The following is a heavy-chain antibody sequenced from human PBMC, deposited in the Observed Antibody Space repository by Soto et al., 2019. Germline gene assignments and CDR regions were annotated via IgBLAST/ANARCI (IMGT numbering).Heavy chain of an antibody. D-gene: IGHD1-26*01. CDR2: IYYSGST. Sequence: SETLSLTCTVSGGSISSSSYYWGWIRQPPGKGLEWIGSIYYSGSTYYNPSLKSRVTISVDTSKNQFSLKLSSVTAADTAVYYCASQGTSIVGAILYYYGMDVWGQGTTVTVSS. CDR1: GGSISSSSYY. CDR3: ASQGTSIVGAILYYYGMDV. V-gene: IGHV4-39*01. J-gene: IGHJ6*02.